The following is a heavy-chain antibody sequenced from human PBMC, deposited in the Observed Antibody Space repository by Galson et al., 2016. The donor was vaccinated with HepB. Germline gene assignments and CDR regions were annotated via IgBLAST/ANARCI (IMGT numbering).Heavy chain of an antibody. CDR2: ITGSEAATEAADP. D-gene: IGHD3-3*01. CDR3: AKDRDWDFFGFWYFDS. V-gene: IGHV3-23*01. Sequence: LRLSCSASGFNFISYSMSWVRQAPGKGLGWVAGITGSEAATEAADPSDAHLVKGRFTIPRDNYKKTLYLQMNSLRAEDTAFYYGAKDRDWDFFGFWYFDSWGQGSLVTVSS. J-gene: IGHJ4*02. CDR1: GFNFISYS.